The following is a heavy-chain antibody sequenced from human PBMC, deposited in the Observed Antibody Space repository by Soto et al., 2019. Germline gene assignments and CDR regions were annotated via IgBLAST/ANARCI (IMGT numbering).Heavy chain of an antibody. CDR3: ARGVEDYGTYLWASDM. CDR1: GGSFSSYA. CDR2: IIPIIGTT. J-gene: IGHJ3*02. Sequence: GASVKVSCKASGGSFSSYAISWVRQAPGQGLEWMGGIIPIIGTTNYAQRFQGRVTITADESTSTAYMELTSLRSDDTAVYYCARGVEDYGTYLWASDMWGQGTLVTVSS. D-gene: IGHD4-17*01. V-gene: IGHV1-69*13.